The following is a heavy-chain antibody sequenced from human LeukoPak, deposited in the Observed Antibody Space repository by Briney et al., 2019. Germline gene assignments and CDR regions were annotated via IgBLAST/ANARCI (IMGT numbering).Heavy chain of an antibody. Sequence: GASVKVSCKASGYTFTSYDINWVRQATGQGLEWMGWMNPNSGNTGYAQKFQGRVTMTRNTSISTAYMELSSLRSEDTAVYYCARSQGRYFDWLPRKPFDYWGQGTLVTVSS. CDR1: GYTFTSYD. CDR3: ARSQGRYFDWLPRKPFDY. V-gene: IGHV1-8*01. CDR2: MNPNSGNT. D-gene: IGHD3-9*01. J-gene: IGHJ4*02.